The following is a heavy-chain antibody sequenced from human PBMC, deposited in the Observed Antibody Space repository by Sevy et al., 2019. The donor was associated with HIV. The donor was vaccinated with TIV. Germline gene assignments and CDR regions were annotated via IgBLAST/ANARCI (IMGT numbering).Heavy chain of an antibody. CDR3: ARGGWIPLWPDYFDY. Sequence: GGSLRLSCAASGFTFSSYWMSWVRQAPGKGLEWVANIKQDGSEKYYVDSVKGRFTISRDNTMNSLYLKLNSLRAEDTAVYYCARGGWIPLWPDYFDYWGQGTLVTVSS. CDR1: GFTFSSYW. J-gene: IGHJ4*02. D-gene: IGHD5-18*01. V-gene: IGHV3-7*04. CDR2: IKQDGSEK.